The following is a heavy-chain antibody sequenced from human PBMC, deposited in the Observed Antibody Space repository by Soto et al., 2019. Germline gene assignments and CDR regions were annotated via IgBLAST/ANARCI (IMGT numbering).Heavy chain of an antibody. D-gene: IGHD3-22*01. Sequence: GGAPRLSRAAPGFIFNNYWIHWGGQVPGEGLMWVSRIQSDGSSIDYADSVKGRFTISRDNARNTVYLQMNSLRVEDTAVYYCARDSTDYYDSSSYCDYWGQGTLVTVSS. CDR1: GFIFNNYW. CDR3: ARDSTDYYDSSSYCDY. J-gene: IGHJ4*02. CDR2: IQSDGSSI. V-gene: IGHV3-74*01.